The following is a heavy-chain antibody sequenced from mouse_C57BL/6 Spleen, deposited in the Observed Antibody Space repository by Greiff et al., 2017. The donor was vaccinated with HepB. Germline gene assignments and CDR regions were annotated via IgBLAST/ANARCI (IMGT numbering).Heavy chain of an antibody. D-gene: IGHD1-1*01. CDR2: IYPRSGNT. CDR1: GYTFTSYG. V-gene: IGHV1-81*01. J-gene: IGHJ2*01. Sequence: VQVVESGAELARPGASVKLSCKASGYTFTSYGISWVKQRTGQGLEWIGEIYPRSGNTYYNEKFKGKATLTADKSSSTAYMELRSLTSEDSAVYFCAITTVVGRDYFDYWGQGTTLTVSS. CDR3: AITTVVGRDYFDY.